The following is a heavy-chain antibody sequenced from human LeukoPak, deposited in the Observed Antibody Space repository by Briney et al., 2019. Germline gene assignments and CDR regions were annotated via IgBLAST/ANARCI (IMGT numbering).Heavy chain of an antibody. V-gene: IGHV3-21*04. J-gene: IGHJ6*02. CDR3: AKVGNDYGDYTYYYYGMDV. CDR2: ISSSSSYI. Sequence: GGSLRLSCAASGFTFSSYSMNWVRQAPGKGLEWVSSISSSSSYIYYADSVKGRFTISRDNSKNTLYLQMNSLRAEDTAVYYCAKVGNDYGDYTYYYYGMDVWGQGTTVTVSS. CDR1: GFTFSSYS. D-gene: IGHD4-17*01.